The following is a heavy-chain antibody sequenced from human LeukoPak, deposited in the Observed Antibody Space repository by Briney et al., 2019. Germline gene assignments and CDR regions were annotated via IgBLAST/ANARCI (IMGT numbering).Heavy chain of an antibody. CDR1: GGSINTYY. Sequence: SETLSLTCTVSGGSINTYYWGWIRQPPGKGLEWIGYISYSGSTSYNPSLKSRVTISVDTSKNQFSLKLTSVTAADTAVYYCARLGTIMVRGVIITNWFDPRGQGTLVTVSS. CDR3: ARLGTIMVRGVIITNWFDP. J-gene: IGHJ5*02. V-gene: IGHV4-59*08. D-gene: IGHD3-10*01. CDR2: ISYSGST.